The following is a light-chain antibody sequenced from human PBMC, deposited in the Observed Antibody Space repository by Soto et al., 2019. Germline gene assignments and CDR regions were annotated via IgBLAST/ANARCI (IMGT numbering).Light chain of an antibody. CDR1: QSISSW. V-gene: IGKV1-5*03. J-gene: IGKJ2*01. Sequence: DIQMTQSPSTLSASVGDRVTITCRASQSISSWLAWYQQKPGKAPKLLIYKASSLESGVPSRFSGSGSGTEFTLTISSLQTDDFATYYCQQYNSYSHMYTFGQVTKLEIK. CDR2: KAS. CDR3: QQYNSYSHMYT.